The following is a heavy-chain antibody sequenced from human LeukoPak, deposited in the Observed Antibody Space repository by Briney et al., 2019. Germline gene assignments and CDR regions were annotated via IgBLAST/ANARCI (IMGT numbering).Heavy chain of an antibody. CDR1: GDSVSSNSAA. D-gene: IGHD1-26*01. Sequence: SQTLSLTCVISGDSVSSNSAAWNWIRQSPSRGLEWLGRTYYRSKWYYDYSVAVKSRVTINPDTSKNQSSLQLSSVTPEDTAVYYCVRDLVGGSTIFDCWGQGTLVTVSS. J-gene: IGHJ4*02. CDR3: VRDLVGGSTIFDC. V-gene: IGHV6-1*01. CDR2: TYYRSKWYY.